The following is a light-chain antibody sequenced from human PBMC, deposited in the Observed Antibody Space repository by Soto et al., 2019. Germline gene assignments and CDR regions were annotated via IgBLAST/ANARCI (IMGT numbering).Light chain of an antibody. J-gene: IGLJ1*01. CDR3: SSCATSSTLHV. V-gene: IGLV2-14*03. CDR2: GVS. CDR1: SSDVGGYNY. Sequence: QSVLTQPASVSGSPGQSITISCTGASSDVGGYNYVSWYQQHPGKAPKLIIYGVSNRPSGVSDRFSGSKSGNTASLTISGLQTEDEADYFCSSCATSSTLHVFGTGTKVTVL.